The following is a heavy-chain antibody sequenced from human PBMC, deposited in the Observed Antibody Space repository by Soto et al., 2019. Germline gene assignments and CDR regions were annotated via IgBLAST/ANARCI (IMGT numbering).Heavy chain of an antibody. J-gene: IGHJ6*02. CDR2: ISGYNGNT. CDR3: AREVPAPYFNSGMDV. CDR1: GYSFTTYG. Sequence: QVQLVQSRGEVKKPGASVKVSCKTSGYSFTTYGISWVRQAPGQGLEWMGWISGYNGNTNDAQKLKGRLTMTTDTSTSTANMELRSLTSDDTAVYYCAREVPAPYFNSGMDVWAPGSTVTVSS. V-gene: IGHV1-18*01.